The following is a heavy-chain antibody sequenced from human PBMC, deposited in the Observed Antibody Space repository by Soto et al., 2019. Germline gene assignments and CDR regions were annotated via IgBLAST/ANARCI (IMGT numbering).Heavy chain of an antibody. D-gene: IGHD5-18*01. J-gene: IGHJ6*03. CDR1: GGSISSYY. Sequence: ETLSLTCTVSGGSISSYYWSWIRQPPGKGLEWIGYIYYSGSTNYNPSLKSRVTISVDTSKNQFSLKLSSVTAADTAVYYCARSIGYSYGYGYYYMDVWGKGTTVTVSS. CDR2: IYYSGST. V-gene: IGHV4-59*08. CDR3: ARSIGYSYGYGYYYMDV.